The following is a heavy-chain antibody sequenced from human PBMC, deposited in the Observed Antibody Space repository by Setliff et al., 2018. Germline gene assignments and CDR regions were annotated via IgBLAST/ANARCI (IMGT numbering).Heavy chain of an antibody. V-gene: IGHV1-2*02. D-gene: IGHD6-13*01. CDR1: GYTFTGFY. CDR2: IDPNSGGT. CDR3: ARDPIAASGTFWFDP. J-gene: IGHJ5*02. Sequence: GASVKVSFKASGYTFTGFYMHWMRQAPGQGLEWMGWIDPNSGGTNYSQNFQGRVTMTRDTSISTAYMELSRLRSDDTAVYYCARDPIAASGTFWFDPWGQGTLVTVSS.